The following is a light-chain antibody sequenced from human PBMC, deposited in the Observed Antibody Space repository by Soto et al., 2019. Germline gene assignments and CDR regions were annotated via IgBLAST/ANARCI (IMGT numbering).Light chain of an antibody. V-gene: IGLV2-14*01. Sequence: QSALTQPASVSGSPGQSITISCTGTSSDVGGYNFVSWYQQYPGKAPTLVIYDVSNRPSGVSNRFSGSKSGNTASLTISGLQAEDEADYYCSSYANGGPLIFGGGTRLTVL. CDR3: SSYANGGPLI. CDR1: SSDVGGYNF. CDR2: DVS. J-gene: IGLJ2*01.